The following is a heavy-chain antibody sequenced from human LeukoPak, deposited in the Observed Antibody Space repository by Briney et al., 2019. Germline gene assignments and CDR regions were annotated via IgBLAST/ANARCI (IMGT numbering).Heavy chain of an antibody. CDR2: INPNSGGT. CDR1: GYTFTGYY. V-gene: IGHV1-2*02. J-gene: IGHJ4*02. CDR3: ARDSATLRYFDY. D-gene: IGHD5-24*01. Sequence: ASVKVSCKASGYTFTGYYMHWVRQAPGQGLEWMGWINPNSGGTNYAQKFQGRVTMTRDTSISTAYMELSSLRSEDTAVYYCARDSATLRYFDYWGQGTLVTVSS.